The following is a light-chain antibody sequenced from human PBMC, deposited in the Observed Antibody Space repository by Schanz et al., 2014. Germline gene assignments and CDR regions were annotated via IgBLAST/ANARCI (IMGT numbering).Light chain of an antibody. V-gene: IGLV2-14*01. CDR3: TSYTSSNTVL. Sequence: QSALTQPASVSGSPGQSLTISCTGSSSDVGGYNYVAWYQQHPGKAPKLMIFDVSNRPSGVSNRFSGSKSGNTASLTISGLQAEDEADYYCTSYTSSNTVLFGVGTKLTVL. CDR1: SSDVGGYNY. CDR2: DVS. J-gene: IGLJ2*01.